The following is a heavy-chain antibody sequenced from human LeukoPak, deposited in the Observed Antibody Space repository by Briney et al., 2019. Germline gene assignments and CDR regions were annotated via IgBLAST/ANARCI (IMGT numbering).Heavy chain of an antibody. CDR3: ARGITAVGRVFDY. D-gene: IGHD6-13*01. Sequence: GGSLRLSCAASGFTVSSRYMNWVRQAPGKGLEWVSALYSGGSTFYADSVKGRFTISRDNSKNTLYLQMNSLRAEDTAVYFCARGITAVGRVFDYWGQGALVTVSS. J-gene: IGHJ4*02. CDR2: LYSGGST. V-gene: IGHV3-53*01. CDR1: GFTVSSRY.